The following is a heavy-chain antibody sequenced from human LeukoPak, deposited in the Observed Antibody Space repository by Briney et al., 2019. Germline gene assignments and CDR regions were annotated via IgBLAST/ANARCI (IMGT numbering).Heavy chain of an antibody. J-gene: IGHJ6*03. CDR3: ARDSSSMGFYYYYYMDV. Sequence: SETLSLTCTVSGGSLSSYYWSWIRQPAGKGLEWIWRIYTSGSTNYNPSLTSRVTMSVDTSKNQFSLKLSSVTAADTAVYYCARDSSSMGFYYYYYMDVWGKGTTVTVSS. CDR2: IYTSGST. CDR1: GGSLSSYY. D-gene: IGHD6-6*01. V-gene: IGHV4-4*07.